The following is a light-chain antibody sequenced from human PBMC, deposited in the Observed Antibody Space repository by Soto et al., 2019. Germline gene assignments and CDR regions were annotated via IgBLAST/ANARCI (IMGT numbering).Light chain of an antibody. V-gene: IGKV3-11*01. CDR2: DAS. J-gene: IGKJ2*01. CDR3: LLRSNWPPYT. CDR1: QSVSSY. Sequence: EIVLTQSPATLPLSPGERATLSCRARQSVSSYLAWYQQKPGQAPRLLIYDASNRATGIPARFSGSGSGTDLTLPISSLEPEDFAVYYWLLRSNWPPYTFGQGTKLEI.